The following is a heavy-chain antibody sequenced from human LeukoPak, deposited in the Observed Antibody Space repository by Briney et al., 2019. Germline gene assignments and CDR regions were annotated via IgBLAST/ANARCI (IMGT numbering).Heavy chain of an antibody. CDR1: GFTFSSFA. V-gene: IGHV3-30*16. D-gene: IGHD1-7*01. Sequence: GRSLRPSCAASGFTFSSFAIHWVREAPGKGVEWVAVISDDGSNTYYAYPVKGRFTISRDNSKPTVYLQMNSLRAEDTAVYYCAKDQRRSTWNYGDALDFWGQGTMVCVSS. CDR3: AKDQRRSTWNYGDALDF. J-gene: IGHJ3*01. CDR2: ISDDGSNT.